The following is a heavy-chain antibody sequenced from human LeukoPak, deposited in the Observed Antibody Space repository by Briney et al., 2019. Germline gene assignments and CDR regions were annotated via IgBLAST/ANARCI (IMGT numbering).Heavy chain of an antibody. D-gene: IGHD6-19*01. CDR2: INPSGGST. CDR3: ARALTGIAVAGTHYYGMDV. Sequence: ASVKVSCKASGYTFTSYYMHWVRQAPGQGLEWMGIINPSGGSTSYAQKFQGRVTMTRDTSTSTVYMELSSLRSEDTAVYYCARALTGIAVAGTHYYGMDVWGQGTTVTVSS. J-gene: IGHJ6*02. CDR1: GYTFTSYY. V-gene: IGHV1-46*01.